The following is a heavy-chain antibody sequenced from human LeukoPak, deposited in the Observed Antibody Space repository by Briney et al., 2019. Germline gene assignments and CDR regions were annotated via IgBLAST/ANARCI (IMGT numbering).Heavy chain of an antibody. Sequence: GGSLRLSCAASGFTFSSYAMHWVRQAPGKGLEWVAVISYDGSNKYYADSVKGRFTISRDNSKNTLYLQMNSLRAEDTAVYYCAREGVPGAYFASWGQGTLVTVSS. CDR1: GFTFSSYA. D-gene: IGHD7-27*01. V-gene: IGHV3-30-3*01. J-gene: IGHJ4*02. CDR3: AREGVPGAYFAS. CDR2: ISYDGSNK.